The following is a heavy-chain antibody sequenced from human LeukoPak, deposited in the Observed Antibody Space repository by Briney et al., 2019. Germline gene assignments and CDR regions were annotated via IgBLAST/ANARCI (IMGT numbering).Heavy chain of an antibody. D-gene: IGHD6-13*01. CDR2: ISSSSTTI. CDR3: ARDSSSWRRFDY. Sequence: GGSLRLSCAASGLTFSAYTMNWVRQAPGKGLEWVSDISSSSTTIYYADSVKGRFTISRDNVKNSPYLQMNSLRAEDTAVYYCARDSSSWRRFDYWGQGTLVTVSS. J-gene: IGHJ4*02. V-gene: IGHV3-48*01. CDR1: GLTFSAYT.